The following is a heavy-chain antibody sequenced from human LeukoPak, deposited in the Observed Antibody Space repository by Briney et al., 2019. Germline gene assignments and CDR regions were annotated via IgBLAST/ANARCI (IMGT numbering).Heavy chain of an antibody. D-gene: IGHD3-3*01. CDR2: MNPNSGNT. Sequence: ASVKVSCKASGYTFTSYDINWVRQAAGQGLEWMGWMNPNSGNTGYAQKFQGRVTMTRNTSISTAYMELSSLRSEDTAVYYCARVYDFWSGYYILGYWGQGTLVTVSS. CDR3: ARVYDFWSGYYILGY. J-gene: IGHJ4*02. CDR1: GYTFTSYD. V-gene: IGHV1-8*01.